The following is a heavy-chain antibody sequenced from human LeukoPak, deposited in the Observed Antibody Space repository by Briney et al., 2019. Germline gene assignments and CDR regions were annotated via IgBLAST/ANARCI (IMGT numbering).Heavy chain of an antibody. Sequence: ASVKVSCKAFGYTFTGYYIHWVRQAPGQGLEWMGWVHPNSGGTNYAQKFQGRVTMTRDTSISTAYMELSRLRSDDTAVYYCARVHYTSSAALDYWGQGTLVTVSS. D-gene: IGHD6-6*01. CDR2: VHPNSGGT. J-gene: IGHJ4*02. CDR1: GYTFTGYY. CDR3: ARVHYTSSAALDY. V-gene: IGHV1-2*02.